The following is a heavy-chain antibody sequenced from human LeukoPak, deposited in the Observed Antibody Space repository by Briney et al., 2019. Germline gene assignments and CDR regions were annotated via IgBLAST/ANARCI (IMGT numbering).Heavy chain of an antibody. CDR2: VYDSGGT. V-gene: IGHV4-39*01. J-gene: IGHJ4*02. D-gene: IGHD2-2*01. CDR3: ARRGWGSSSTAYYHG. CDR1: GGSTSRTIYY. Sequence: PSETLSLTCTVSGGSTSRTIYYWDWIRQPPGKGLEWIGSVYDSGGTYYNPSLQSRLTISVDTSKNQFSLMLSSVTAADTAVYYCARRGWGSSSTAYYHGWGQGTLVTVSS.